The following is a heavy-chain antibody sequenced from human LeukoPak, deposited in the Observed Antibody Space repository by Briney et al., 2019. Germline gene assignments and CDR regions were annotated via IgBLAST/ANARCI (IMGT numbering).Heavy chain of an antibody. Sequence: SETLSLTCAVYGRSFSGYYWSWIRQPPGKGLEWIGEINHSGSTNYNPSLKSRVTISVDTSKNQFSLKLSSVTAADTAVYYCARGPDILTGRLYYGMDVWGQGTTVTVSS. CDR2: INHSGST. V-gene: IGHV4-34*01. CDR1: GRSFSGYY. CDR3: ARGPDILTGRLYYGMDV. J-gene: IGHJ6*02. D-gene: IGHD3-9*01.